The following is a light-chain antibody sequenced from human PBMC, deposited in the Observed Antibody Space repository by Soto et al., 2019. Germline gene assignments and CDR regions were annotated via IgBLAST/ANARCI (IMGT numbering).Light chain of an antibody. V-gene: IGKV3-15*01. Sequence: EIVMTQAPATLSVSPGERATLSCRASQSVSTNLTWYQQKPGQAPRLLIYGASTRATGIPARFSGSGSGTEFTLTITSLQSEDFAVYYCQQYNEWWTFGQGTKVDI. CDR1: QSVSTN. CDR3: QQYNEWWT. CDR2: GAS. J-gene: IGKJ1*01.